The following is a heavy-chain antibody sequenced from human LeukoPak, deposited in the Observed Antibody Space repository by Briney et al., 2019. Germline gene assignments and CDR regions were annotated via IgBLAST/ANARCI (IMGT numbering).Heavy chain of an antibody. D-gene: IGHD6-19*01. CDR2: ISSSSSYI. J-gene: IGHJ4*02. CDR1: GFTFSSYS. V-gene: IGHV3-21*01. CDR3: AREWGRIAVAGGPGY. Sequence: PGGSLRLSCAASGFTFSSYSMNWVRQAPGKGLEWVSSISSSSSYIYYADSVRGRFTISRDNSGNTLFLHMTSLRVEDTAVYYCAREWGRIAVAGGPGYWGQGALVTVSS.